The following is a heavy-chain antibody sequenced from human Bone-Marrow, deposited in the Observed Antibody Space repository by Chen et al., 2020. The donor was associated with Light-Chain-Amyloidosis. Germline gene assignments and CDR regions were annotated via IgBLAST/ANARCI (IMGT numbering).Heavy chain of an antibody. D-gene: IGHD2-15*01. Sequence: QVQLQQWGAGLLKPSETLSLTCAVYGGSFSGYYWGWIRQPPGKGLEWIGEINHSGSTNYNPSLKSRVTISVDTSKNQFSLKLSSVTAADTAVYYCATPGVVTDAFDIWGQGTMVTVSS. CDR2: INHSGST. CDR1: GGSFSGYY. V-gene: IGHV4-34*01. CDR3: ATPGVVTDAFDI. J-gene: IGHJ3*02.